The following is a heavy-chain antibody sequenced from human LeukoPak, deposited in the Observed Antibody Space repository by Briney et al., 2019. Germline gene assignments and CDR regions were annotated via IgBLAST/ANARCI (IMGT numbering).Heavy chain of an antibody. D-gene: IGHD3-10*01. V-gene: IGHV4-28*05. J-gene: IGHJ4*02. CDR1: GSSIASRNW. CDR3: ARKTDAKSYYPD. Sequence: SDTLSLTCSVSGSSIASRNWWGGIRQPPGKGLEWIGYIYYTGSIYYNPSLKSRVTMSVDTSKNQFSLRLSSVTAVDRAVYYCARKTDAKSYYPDWGQGTLVTVSS. CDR2: IYYTGSI.